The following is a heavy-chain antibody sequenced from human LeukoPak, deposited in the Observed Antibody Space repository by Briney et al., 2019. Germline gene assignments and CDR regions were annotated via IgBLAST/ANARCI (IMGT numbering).Heavy chain of an antibody. J-gene: IGHJ3*02. V-gene: IGHV4-59*06. Sequence: SETLSLTCAVYGGSFSGYYWSWIRQPPGKGLEWIGYIYYSGSTYYNPSLKSRVTISVDTSKNQFSLKLSSVTAADTAVYYCASSRIRAFDIWGQGTMVTVSS. CDR3: ASSRIRAFDI. CDR1: GGSFSGYY. D-gene: IGHD2-21*01. CDR2: IYYSGST.